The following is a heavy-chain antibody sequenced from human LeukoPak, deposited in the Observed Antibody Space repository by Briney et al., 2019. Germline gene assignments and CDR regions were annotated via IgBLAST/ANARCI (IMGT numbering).Heavy chain of an antibody. J-gene: IGHJ4*02. D-gene: IGHD5-12*01. V-gene: IGHV1-2*02. CDR1: GYTFPGYY. Sequence: ASVKVSCKASGYTFPGYYIHWVRQAPGQGLEWMGWINPNSGGTNYAQKFQGRVTMTRDTSITYMELSRLRSDDTAVYYCARAYSGYEAFDYWGQGTLDTVSS. CDR2: INPNSGGT. CDR3: ARAYSGYEAFDY.